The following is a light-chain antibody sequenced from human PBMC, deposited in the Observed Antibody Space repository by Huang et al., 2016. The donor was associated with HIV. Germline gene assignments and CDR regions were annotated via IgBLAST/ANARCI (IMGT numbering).Light chain of an antibody. CDR2: DAS. CDR1: QSVSSY. V-gene: IGKV3-11*01. Sequence: EIILTQSQATLSLSPGERATLSCRASQSVSSYLAWYQQKPGQAPRLLIYDASNRATGIPARFSGSGSGTDFTLTISSLEPEDFAVYYCQQRSNRPPLTFGGGTKVEIK. CDR3: QQRSNRPPLT. J-gene: IGKJ4*01.